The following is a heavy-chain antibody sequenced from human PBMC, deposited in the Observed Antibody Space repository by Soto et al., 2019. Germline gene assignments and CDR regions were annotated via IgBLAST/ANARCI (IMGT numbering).Heavy chain of an antibody. Sequence: SETLSLSCVVSGYSISSGYYWGWIRQPPGKGLEWIGSIFHSGNTYYNPSLKSRVTISLDTSKNQFSLNLSSVTAADTAVYYCAGYCTGGSCYSSYHYGIDVWGQGTTVTVSS. CDR3: AGYCTGGSCYSSYHYGIDV. J-gene: IGHJ6*02. CDR1: GYSISSGYY. V-gene: IGHV4-38-2*01. D-gene: IGHD2-15*01. CDR2: IFHSGNT.